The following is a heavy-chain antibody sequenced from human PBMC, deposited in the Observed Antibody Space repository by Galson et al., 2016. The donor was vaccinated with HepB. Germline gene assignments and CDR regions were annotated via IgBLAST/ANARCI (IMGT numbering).Heavy chain of an antibody. Sequence: LSLTCTVSSDPVTSGTYYWSWVRQSPGKGLDWIGYIHDSGNTNYNPSIKSRVTISRDTSKNQFFLELTSVTAADTAVYYCARDEGFYNGMDVWGQGTTVTVAS. CDR3: ARDEGFYNGMDV. CDR2: IHDSGNT. CDR1: SDPVTSGTYY. D-gene: IGHD2-2*02. V-gene: IGHV4-61*01. J-gene: IGHJ6*02.